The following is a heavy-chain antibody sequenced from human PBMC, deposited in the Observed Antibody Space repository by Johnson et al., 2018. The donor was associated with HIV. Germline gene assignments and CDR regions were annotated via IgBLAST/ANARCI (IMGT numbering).Heavy chain of an antibody. CDR3: AGGIRGVVVTADDAFDI. Sequence: VQLVESGGGVVQPGRSLRLSCAASGFTFSSYAMHWVRQAPGKGLEWVAVISYDGSIKNYADSVKGRFTISRDNFKNTLYMQMNSLRAEDMAVYYCAGGIRGVVVTADDAFDIWGQGTMVTVSS. CDR2: ISYDGSIK. CDR1: GFTFSSYA. D-gene: IGHD2-21*02. V-gene: IGHV3-30-3*01. J-gene: IGHJ3*02.